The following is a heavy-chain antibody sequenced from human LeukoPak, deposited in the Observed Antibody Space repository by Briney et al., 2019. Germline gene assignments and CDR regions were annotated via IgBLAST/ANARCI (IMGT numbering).Heavy chain of an antibody. J-gene: IGHJ4*02. CDR2: IYYSGST. D-gene: IGHD5-18*01. Sequence: PSETLSLTCTVSGGSISSYYWSWIRLPPGKGLEWIGYIYYSGSTNYNPSLKSRVTISVDTSKNQFSLKLSSVTAADTAMYYCARPHSHGYWTFDYWGQGTLVTVSS. V-gene: IGHV4-59*08. CDR1: GGSISSYY. CDR3: ARPHSHGYWTFDY.